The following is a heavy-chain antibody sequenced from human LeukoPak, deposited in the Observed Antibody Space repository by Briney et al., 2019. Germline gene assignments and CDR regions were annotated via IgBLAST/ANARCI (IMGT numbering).Heavy chain of an antibody. CDR1: GGSISSYY. D-gene: IGHD1-14*01. V-gene: IGHV4-59*08. CDR2: IYYSGST. CDR3: ARLNRASLYYYYYYMDV. Sequence: SETLSLTCTVSGGSISSYYWSWIRQPPGKGLEWIGYIYYSGSTNYNPSLKSRVTISVDTSKNQFSLKLSSVTAADTAVYYCARLNRASLYYYYYYMDVWGKGTTVTVSS. J-gene: IGHJ6*03.